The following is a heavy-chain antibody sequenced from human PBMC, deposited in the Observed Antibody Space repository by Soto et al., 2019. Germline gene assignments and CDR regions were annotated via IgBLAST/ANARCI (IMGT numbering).Heavy chain of an antibody. CDR2: ISSSGYT. J-gene: IGHJ5*02. Sequence: TLSLTCTVSGVSISTNYWSWIRQPPGKGLEWIGYISSSGYTNYNASLKSRITISIDTSKNQFSLKLTSVTAADTAVYYCASLHGARFDPWGQGTLVTVSS. CDR3: ASLHGARFDP. V-gene: IGHV4-4*08. CDR1: GVSISTNY. D-gene: IGHD4-17*01.